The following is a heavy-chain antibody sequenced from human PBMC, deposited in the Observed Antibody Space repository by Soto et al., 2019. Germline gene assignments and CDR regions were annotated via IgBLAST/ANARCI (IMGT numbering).Heavy chain of an antibody. V-gene: IGHV3-21*01. CDR1: GFTFSSYS. CDR3: ARGFAPGYIVATPFFDY. J-gene: IGHJ4*02. CDR2: ISSSSSYI. Sequence: PGGSLRLSCAASGFTFSSYSMNWVRQAPGKGLGWVSSISSSSSYIYYADSVKGRFTISRDNAKNSLYLQMNSLRAEDTAVYYCARGFAPGYIVATPFFDYWGQGTLVTVSA. D-gene: IGHD5-12*01.